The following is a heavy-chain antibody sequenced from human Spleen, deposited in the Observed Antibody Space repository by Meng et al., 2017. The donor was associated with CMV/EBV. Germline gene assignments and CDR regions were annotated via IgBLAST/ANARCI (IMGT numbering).Heavy chain of an antibody. CDR3: AKVRASGTEDY. CDR1: GISIRSCCYY. Sequence: VSGISIRSCCYYWGLDPQRPGEGLELIGYLSYTGSTDYSPSLKSRVIISVDTSKNQFSLNMRSVTAADTALYYCAKVRASGTEDYWGPGILVTVSS. J-gene: IGHJ4*02. CDR2: LSYTGST. V-gene: IGHV4-31*02. D-gene: IGHD3-10*01.